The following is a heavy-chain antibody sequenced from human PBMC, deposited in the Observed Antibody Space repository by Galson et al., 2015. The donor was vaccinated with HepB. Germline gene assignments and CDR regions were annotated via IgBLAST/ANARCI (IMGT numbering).Heavy chain of an antibody. Sequence: SVKVSCKASGYTFTSYGISWVRQAPGQGLEWMGWISAYNGNTNYAQKLQGRVTMTTDTSTSTAYMELRSLRSDDTAVYYCARDTRYCSGGSCRSGRYYYYGMDVWGQGTTVTVSS. V-gene: IGHV1-18*04. D-gene: IGHD2-15*01. CDR1: GYTFTSYG. J-gene: IGHJ6*02. CDR2: ISAYNGNT. CDR3: ARDTRYCSGGSCRSGRYYYYGMDV.